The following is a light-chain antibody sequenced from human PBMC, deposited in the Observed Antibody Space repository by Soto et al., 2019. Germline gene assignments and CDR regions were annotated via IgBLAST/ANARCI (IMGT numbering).Light chain of an antibody. CDR3: SSYTTTISYV. Sequence: QSALTQPASVSGSPGQSITISCTGTSSDVGGYNYVSWYQQHPGKAPKLMIYDVSNRPSGVSNRFSGSKSGNTASLTISGLRAEDEADYYCSSYTTTISYVFGTGSKLTV. J-gene: IGLJ1*01. CDR2: DVS. CDR1: SSDVGGYNY. V-gene: IGLV2-14*01.